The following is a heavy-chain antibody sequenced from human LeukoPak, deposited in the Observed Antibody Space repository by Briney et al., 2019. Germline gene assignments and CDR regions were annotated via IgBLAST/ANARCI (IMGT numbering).Heavy chain of an antibody. CDR1: GFTFTNFG. CDR2: ISYDGSKQ. D-gene: IGHD3-10*01. CDR3: ARARNRGSFDY. J-gene: IGHJ4*02. V-gene: IGHV3-33*05. Sequence: PGGSLSLSRALSGFTFTNFGMHWVRQAPGRGLEWGAIISYDGSKQYYADPAKGRFTISRDNSRNTLNLQMNSLRADDTAVYECARARNRGSFDYWGQGTLVTVSS.